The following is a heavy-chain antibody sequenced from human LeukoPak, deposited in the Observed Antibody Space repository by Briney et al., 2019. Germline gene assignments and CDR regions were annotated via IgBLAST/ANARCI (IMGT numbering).Heavy chain of an antibody. J-gene: IGHJ4*02. D-gene: IGHD1-1*01. Sequence: SETLSLTCTVSGGSISNYYWSWIRQTPGKGLEWIGYIHNSGSTKYNPSLKSPVSISVDTSKNQFPLKGNSVTAADTAVYYCARGGGWGNWNDAVDYWGQGTLVTVSS. CDR1: GGSISNYY. V-gene: IGHV4-59*01. CDR3: ARGGGWGNWNDAVDY. CDR2: IHNSGST.